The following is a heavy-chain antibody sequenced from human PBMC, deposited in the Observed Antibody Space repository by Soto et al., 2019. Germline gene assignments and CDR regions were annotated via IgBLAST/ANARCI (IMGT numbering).Heavy chain of an antibody. CDR1: GFTFSSYW. D-gene: IGHD2-8*01. Sequence: GGSLRLSCAASGFTFSSYWMHWVRQAPGKGLVWVACINIDGRSTNYADSVKGRFTISRDNAKNTLYLQMNNLRPEDTAVYYCAKPPLARAAYFYAIFDTWGQGTLVTVSS. CDR2: INIDGRST. J-gene: IGHJ4*02. V-gene: IGHV3-74*01. CDR3: AKPPLARAAYFYAIFDT.